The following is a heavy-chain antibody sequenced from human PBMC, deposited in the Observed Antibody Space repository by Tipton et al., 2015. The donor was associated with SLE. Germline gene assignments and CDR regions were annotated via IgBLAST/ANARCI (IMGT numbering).Heavy chain of an antibody. V-gene: IGHV4-59*12. Sequence: TLSLTCTVSGGSISSYYWSWIRQPPGKGLEWIGYIYYSGSTNYNPSLKSRVTISVDTSKNQFSLKLSSVTAADTAVYYCARAGVMVQGVMRYFDLWGRGTLVTVSS. CDR3: ARAGVMVQGVMRYFDL. J-gene: IGHJ2*01. CDR1: GGSISSYY. D-gene: IGHD3-10*01. CDR2: IYYSGST.